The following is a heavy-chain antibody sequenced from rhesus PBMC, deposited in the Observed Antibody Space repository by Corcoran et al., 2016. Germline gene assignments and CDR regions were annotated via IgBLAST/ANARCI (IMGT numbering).Heavy chain of an antibody. J-gene: IGHJ4*01. CDR1: GGSISGYYY. Sequence: QVQLQESGPGLVKPSETLSLTCTVSGGSISGYYYWSWIRQPPGKGLEWIGGIYGNSASTYYNPSLKSRVTISKDTSKNQFSLKLSSVTAADTAVYYCADVTTFDYWGQGVLVTVSS. D-gene: IGHD4-17*01. CDR3: ADVTTFDY. V-gene: IGHV4-143*01. CDR2: IYGNSAST.